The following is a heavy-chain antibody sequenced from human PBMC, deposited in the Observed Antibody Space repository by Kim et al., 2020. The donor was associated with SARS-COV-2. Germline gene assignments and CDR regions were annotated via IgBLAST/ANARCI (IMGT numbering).Heavy chain of an antibody. CDR3: ARGGDDTPAD. J-gene: IGHJ1*01. D-gene: IGHD2-2*01. CDR1: GGSFSGYY. Sequence: SETLSLTCAVYGGSFSGYYWSWIRQPPGKGLEWIGEINHSGSTNYNPSLKSRVTISVDTSKNQFSLKLSSVTAADTAVYYCARGGDDTPADWGQGTLVTLSS. CDR2: INHSGST. V-gene: IGHV4-34*01.